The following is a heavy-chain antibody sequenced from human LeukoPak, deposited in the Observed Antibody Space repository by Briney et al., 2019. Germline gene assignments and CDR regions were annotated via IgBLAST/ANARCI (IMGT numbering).Heavy chain of an antibody. CDR2: IKQDGSEK. V-gene: IGHV3-7*01. CDR3: ARGHWIQLWSANDY. Sequence: GGSLRLSCAASGFTFSSYWMSWVRQAPGKGLEWVANIKQDGSEKYYVDSVKGRFTISRDNAKNSLYLQMNSLRAEDTAVYYCARGHWIQLWSANDYWGQGTLVTVSS. J-gene: IGHJ4*02. CDR1: GFTFSSYW. D-gene: IGHD5-18*01.